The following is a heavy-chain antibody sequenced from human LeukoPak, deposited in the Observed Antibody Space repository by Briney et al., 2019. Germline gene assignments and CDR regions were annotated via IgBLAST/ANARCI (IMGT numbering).Heavy chain of an antibody. CDR2: INSVSDMI. V-gene: IGHV3-48*02. D-gene: IGHD3-9*01. Sequence: GGSLRLSCAASRFTFRSYTMNWVRQAPGKGLEWISYINSVSDMISYADSVKGRFTISRDNAKNSLYLQMNSLRDDDTAVYYCARDLYFAHDYWGQGTLVTVSS. J-gene: IGHJ4*02. CDR1: RFTFRSYT. CDR3: ARDLYFAHDY.